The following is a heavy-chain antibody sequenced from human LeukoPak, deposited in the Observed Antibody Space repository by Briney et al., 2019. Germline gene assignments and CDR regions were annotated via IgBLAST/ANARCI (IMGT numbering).Heavy chain of an antibody. CDR3: ARGEGPITLDY. J-gene: IGHJ4*02. Sequence: AGSPRLSCPPSGFTFTSCRMNWLRQAAGKGRDRVSITRSSNGHIYYADSVKRRFTISKDKAKKSLYLQMNGLIAEDTAVYYCARGEGPITLDYWGQGSLVTGAS. CDR2: TRSSNGHI. V-gene: IGHV3-21*01. CDR1: GFTFTSCR.